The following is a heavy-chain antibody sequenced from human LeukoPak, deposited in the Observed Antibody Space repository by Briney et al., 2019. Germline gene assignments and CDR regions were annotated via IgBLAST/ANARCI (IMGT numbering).Heavy chain of an antibody. Sequence: PSETLSLTCAVYGGSFSGYYWSWIRQPPGKGLEWIGEINHSGSTNYNPSLKSRVTISVDTSKNQFSLKLSPVTAADTAVYYCARVGYSSSWYDGTFDYWGQGTLVTVSS. CDR1: GGSFSGYY. V-gene: IGHV4-34*01. CDR2: INHSGST. J-gene: IGHJ4*02. CDR3: ARVGYSSSWYDGTFDY. D-gene: IGHD6-13*01.